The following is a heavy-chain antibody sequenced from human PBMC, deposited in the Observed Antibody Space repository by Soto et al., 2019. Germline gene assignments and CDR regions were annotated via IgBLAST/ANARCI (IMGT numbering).Heavy chain of an antibody. Sequence: QVQLVQSGAEVKKPGASVKVSCKPSGYTFSSYAISWVRQAPGQGLEWMGWISAYNDNTNYVQKLQGRVTMTTDTSTGTAYRELRSLRSDDTAVYYCARGTGGNWAAFDIWGQGTMVTVSS. D-gene: IGHD2-15*01. CDR1: GYTFSSYA. CDR3: ARGTGGNWAAFDI. V-gene: IGHV1-18*01. CDR2: ISAYNDNT. J-gene: IGHJ3*02.